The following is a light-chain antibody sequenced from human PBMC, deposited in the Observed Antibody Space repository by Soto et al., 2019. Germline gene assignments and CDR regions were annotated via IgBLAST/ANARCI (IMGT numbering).Light chain of an antibody. V-gene: IGKV1-39*01. CDR2: AAS. Sequence: DIQMTQSPSYLSASVGDRVNITCRASQSISNYLNWYQQKPGKAPKLLIYAASSLQSGVPSRFSGSGSGTDFTLTISSLPPEDFASYYCQHCYRTPPELAFGQGTKLEMK. CDR1: QSISNY. J-gene: IGKJ1*01. CDR3: QHCYRTPPELA.